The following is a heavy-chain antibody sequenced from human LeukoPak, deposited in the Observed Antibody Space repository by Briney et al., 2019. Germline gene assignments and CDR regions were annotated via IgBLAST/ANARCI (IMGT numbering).Heavy chain of an antibody. J-gene: IGHJ4*02. V-gene: IGHV3-21*01. CDR2: ISTSGDYI. CDR3: ARDRLHYGEYEKTFDY. CDR1: GFAFNSYN. Sequence: GGSLRLSCATSGFAFNSYNMNWVRQPPGKGLECVSSISTSGDYIYYADSVKGRFTISRDNAKRSLYLQMNSLRAEDTAVYYCARDRLHYGEYEKTFDYWGQGTLVTVSS. D-gene: IGHD4-17*01.